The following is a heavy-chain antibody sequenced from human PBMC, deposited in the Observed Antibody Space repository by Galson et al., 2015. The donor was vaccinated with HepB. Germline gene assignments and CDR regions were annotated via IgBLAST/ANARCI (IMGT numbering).Heavy chain of an antibody. CDR3: ARVRYSSSPVHVSPRSLDY. D-gene: IGHD6-13*01. Sequence: SLRLSCAASGFTFSSYWMTWVRQVPGKGLEWVANIREDGGEKYYVDSVKGRFSISRDNAKNSLYLQMNSLRVEDTAVYYCARVRYSSSPVHVSPRSLDYWGQGTLVTVSS. J-gene: IGHJ4*02. CDR1: GFTFSSYW. V-gene: IGHV3-7*03. CDR2: IREDGGEK.